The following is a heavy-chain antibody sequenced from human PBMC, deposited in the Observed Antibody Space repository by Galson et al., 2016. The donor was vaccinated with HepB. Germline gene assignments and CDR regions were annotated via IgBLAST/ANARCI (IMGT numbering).Heavy chain of an antibody. D-gene: IGHD6-19*01. V-gene: IGHV3-21*01. Sequence: SLRLSCAGSGFTFSPYGMTWVRQAPGMGLQWVSTISFYDKPSYADSVKGRFTISRDNGENSVYLQMNSLRAEDTAVYYCARDFSAWSRDYWGQGTLVTVSS. J-gene: IGHJ4*02. CDR3: ARDFSAWSRDY. CDR1: GFTFSPYG. CDR2: ISFYDKP.